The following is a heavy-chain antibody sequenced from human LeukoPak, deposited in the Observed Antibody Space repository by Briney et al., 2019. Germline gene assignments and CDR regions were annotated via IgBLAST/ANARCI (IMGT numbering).Heavy chain of an antibody. CDR3: ARLSLLLWFGELRYKWFDP. CDR2: IYYSGST. D-gene: IGHD3-10*01. V-gene: IGHV4-39*01. J-gene: IGHJ5*02. Sequence: PSGTLSLTCSVSGDSISSSSYYWGWIRQPPGKGLEWIGNIYYSGSTYYNPSLKSRVTISVDTSKNQFSLRLYSVTAADTAVYYCARLSLLLWFGELRYKWFDPWGQGTLVTVSS. CDR1: GDSISSSSYY.